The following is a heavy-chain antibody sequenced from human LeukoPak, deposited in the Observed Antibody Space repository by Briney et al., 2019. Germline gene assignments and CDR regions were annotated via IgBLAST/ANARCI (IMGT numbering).Heavy chain of an antibody. D-gene: IGHD3-22*01. V-gene: IGHV3-21*01. CDR2: ISSSSSYI. CDR3: ATENYYYDSSGYYPHAFDI. J-gene: IGHJ3*02. Sequence: GGSPRLSCAASGFTFSSYSMNWVRQAPGKGLEWVSSISSSSSYIYYADSVKGRFTISRDNAKNSLYLQMNSLRAEDTAVYYCATENYYYDSSGYYPHAFDIWGQGTMVTVSS. CDR1: GFTFSSYS.